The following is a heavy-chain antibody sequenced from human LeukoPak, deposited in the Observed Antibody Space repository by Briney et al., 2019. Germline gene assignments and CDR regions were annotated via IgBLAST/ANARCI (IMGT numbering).Heavy chain of an antibody. CDR2: LSGSGGTA. Sequence: GGSLRLSCEASGYTFSTYSMNWVRQAPGKGPEGVSGLSGSGGTAYYADSVKGRFTISRDNSKNTLYLQMNSLRDEDTAVYYCAKGSGTYYSCFDSWGQGTLVTVSS. D-gene: IGHD3-10*01. CDR1: GYTFSTYS. CDR3: AKGSGTYYSCFDS. J-gene: IGHJ4*02. V-gene: IGHV3-23*01.